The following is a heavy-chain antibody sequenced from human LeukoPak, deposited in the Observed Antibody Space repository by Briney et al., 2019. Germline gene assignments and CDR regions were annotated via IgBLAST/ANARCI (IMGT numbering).Heavy chain of an antibody. D-gene: IGHD3-22*01. CDR2: IIPIFGTA. CDR3: ARGGGYYYDSSGYYYDAFDI. Sequence: SVKVSCKASGGTFSSYGISWVRQAPGQGLEWMGGIIPIFGTANYAQKFQGRVTITADESTSTAYMELSSLRSEDTAVYYCARGGGYYYDSSGYYYDAFDIWGQGTMVTVSS. J-gene: IGHJ3*02. V-gene: IGHV1-69*13. CDR1: GGTFSSYG.